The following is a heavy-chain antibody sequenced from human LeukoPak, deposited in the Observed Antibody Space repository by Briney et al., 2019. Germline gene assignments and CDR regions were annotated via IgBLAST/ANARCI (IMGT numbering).Heavy chain of an antibody. J-gene: IGHJ4*02. V-gene: IGHV1-69*04. D-gene: IGHD1-26*01. CDR2: IIPILGTA. CDR1: GGTFSSYA. Sequence: ASVKVSCKASGGTFSSYAISWVRQAPGQGLEWMGRIIPILGTANYAQKFQGRVTITADKSTSTAYMELSSLRSEDTAVYYCARDTGELLIDYWGQGTLVTVSS. CDR3: ARDTGELLIDY.